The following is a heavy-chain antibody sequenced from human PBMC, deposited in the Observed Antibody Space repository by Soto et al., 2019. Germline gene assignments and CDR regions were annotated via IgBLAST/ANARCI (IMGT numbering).Heavy chain of an antibody. Sequence: QVQLQESGPGLVKPSETLSLTCTVSGDSISRYYWSWIRLSPGKGLEWIGYIYYSGETNYNPSVKSRVTISVDRTKNQFSLKLSSVTAADTAVYYCARDQGGEFLKGSGMDGWGQGIKYTVSS. J-gene: IGHJ6*01. CDR1: GDSISRYY. CDR2: IYYSGET. V-gene: IGHV4-59*01. D-gene: IGHD3-10*01. CDR3: ARDQGGEFLKGSGMDG.